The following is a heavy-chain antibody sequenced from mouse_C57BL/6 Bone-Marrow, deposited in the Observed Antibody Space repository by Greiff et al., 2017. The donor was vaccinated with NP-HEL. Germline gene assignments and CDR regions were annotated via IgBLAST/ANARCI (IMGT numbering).Heavy chain of an antibody. V-gene: IGHV1-52*01. CDR3: ARSGDMVRYFDV. CDR1: GYTFTSYW. CDR2: IDPSDSET. J-gene: IGHJ1*03. Sequence: VQLQQPGAELVRPGSSVKLSCKASGYTFTSYWMHWVKQRPIQGLEWIGNIDPSDSETHYNQKFKDKATLTVDKSSSTAYMQLSSLTSEDSAVYYCARSGDMVRYFDVWGTGTTVTVSS. D-gene: IGHD2-13*01.